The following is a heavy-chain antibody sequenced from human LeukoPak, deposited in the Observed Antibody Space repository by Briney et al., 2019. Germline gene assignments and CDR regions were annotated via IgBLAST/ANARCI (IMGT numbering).Heavy chain of an antibody. J-gene: IGHJ6*03. CDR3: ARAPRRGVMDV. Sequence: PGGSLRLSCAASGFTFSRHWMGWVRQAPGKGLEWVANIKQDASQYYVDSVRGRFIISRDNAKNSLSLQMNSLGLEDTAVYYCARAPRRGVMDVWGKGTTVSVSS. V-gene: IGHV3-7*01. CDR1: GFTFSRHW. CDR2: IKQDASQ. D-gene: IGHD3-10*01.